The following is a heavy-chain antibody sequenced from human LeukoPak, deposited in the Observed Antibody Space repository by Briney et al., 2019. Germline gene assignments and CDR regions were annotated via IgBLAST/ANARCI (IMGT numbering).Heavy chain of an antibody. V-gene: IGHV3-30*18. Sequence: QTGGSLRLSCAASGFTFSSYGMDWVRQAPGKGLEWVAVISYDGSNKYYADSVKGRFTISRDNSKNTLYLQMNSLRAEDTAVYYCAKDGPLYCSGGSCQDPAVDYWGQGTLVTVSS. CDR1: GFTFSSYG. CDR2: ISYDGSNK. D-gene: IGHD2-15*01. J-gene: IGHJ4*02. CDR3: AKDGPLYCSGGSCQDPAVDY.